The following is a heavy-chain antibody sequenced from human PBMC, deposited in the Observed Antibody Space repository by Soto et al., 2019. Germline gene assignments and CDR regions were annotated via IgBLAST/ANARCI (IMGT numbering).Heavy chain of an antibody. J-gene: IGHJ6*02. CDR3: ASPTFPATTPSRYYYYGMDV. CDR1: GYTFTSYA. V-gene: IGHV1-3*01. Sequence: ASVKVSCKASGYTFTSYAMHWVRQAPGQRLEWMGWINAGNGNTKYSQKFQGRVTITRDTSASTAYMELSSLRSEDTAVYYCASPTFPATTPSRYYYYGMDVWGQGTTVTVSS. CDR2: INAGNGNT. D-gene: IGHD4-17*01.